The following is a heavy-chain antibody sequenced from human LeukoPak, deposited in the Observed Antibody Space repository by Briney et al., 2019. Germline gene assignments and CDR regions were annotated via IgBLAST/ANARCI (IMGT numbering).Heavy chain of an antibody. D-gene: IGHD3-10*01. CDR3: ARKGFGELFDY. V-gene: IGHV5-51*01. J-gene: IGHJ4*02. Sequence: GESLKISCKGSGYKFTNYWIGWVRQMPGKGLEWMAIIFPGDSDTRYSPSFRDQVTISANKSITTAYLQWSSLKASDTAMYYCARKGFGELFDYWGQGTLVTVSS. CDR1: GYKFTNYW. CDR2: IFPGDSDT.